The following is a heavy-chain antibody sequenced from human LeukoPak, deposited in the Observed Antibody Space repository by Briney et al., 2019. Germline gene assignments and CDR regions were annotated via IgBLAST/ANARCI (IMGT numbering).Heavy chain of an antibody. D-gene: IGHD3-3*01. J-gene: IGHJ4*02. CDR3: ARVLGSGYTDY. CDR2: IYYSGST. Sequence: PSETLSLTCTVSGDSISNYYWSWIRQPPGKGPEWIGYIYYSGSTNYNPSLKSRVTISLDTSKNQFSLRLSSVTAADTAVYSCARVLGSGYTDYWGQGTLVTVSS. V-gene: IGHV4-59*01. CDR1: GDSISNYY.